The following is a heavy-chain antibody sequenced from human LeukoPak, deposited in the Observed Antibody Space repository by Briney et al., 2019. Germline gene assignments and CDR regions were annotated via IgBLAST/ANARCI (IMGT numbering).Heavy chain of an antibody. D-gene: IGHD3-16*01. CDR2: ISGDRGNL. Sequence: GGSLRLSRAASGFIFSNYAMSGVRQAPSKGLEWVSAISGDRGNLYYADSVKGRLTISRDNSKNTLYLQMDSLRAEDTAVYDCAKDGLPGGANWFGPWGQGSLVIVS. V-gene: IGHV3-23*01. J-gene: IGHJ5*02. CDR3: AKDGLPGGANWFGP. CDR1: GFIFSNYA.